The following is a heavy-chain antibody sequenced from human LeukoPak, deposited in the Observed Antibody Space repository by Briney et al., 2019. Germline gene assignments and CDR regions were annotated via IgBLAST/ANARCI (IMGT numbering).Heavy chain of an antibody. J-gene: IGHJ3*02. CDR2: IIPILGIA. CDR1: GGTFSSYA. D-gene: IGHD6-13*01. CDR3: AGPGGLRQQLRGFDI. V-gene: IGHV1-69*04. Sequence: GSSVKVSCKASGGTFSSYAISWVRQAPGQGLEWMGRIIPILGIANYAQKFQGRVTITADKSTSTAYMELSSLRSEDTAVYYCAGPGGLRQQLRGFDIWGQGTMVTVSS.